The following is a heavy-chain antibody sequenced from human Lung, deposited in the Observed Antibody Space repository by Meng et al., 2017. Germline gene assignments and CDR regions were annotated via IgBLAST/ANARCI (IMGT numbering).Heavy chain of an antibody. CDR3: ATRGNPYLTC. CDR1: GYTLSRDG. Sequence: GQLVQSGAEVKKPWCAVKFSCDASGYTLSRDGFSWVRQAPGQGLEWLGWINVYNGKTDYALKFQDRVTMTTDTFTNTAYMELRSLRSDDTAVYYCATRGNPYLTCWGQGTLVTVSS. CDR2: INVYNGKT. D-gene: IGHD2-2*01. J-gene: IGHJ4*02. V-gene: IGHV1-18*01.